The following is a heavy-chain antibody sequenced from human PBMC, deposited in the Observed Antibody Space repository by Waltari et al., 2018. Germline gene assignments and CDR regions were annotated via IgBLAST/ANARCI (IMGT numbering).Heavy chain of an antibody. CDR2: IIPIFGTA. J-gene: IGHJ3*02. V-gene: IGHV1-69*05. D-gene: IGHD3-22*01. Sequence: QVQLVQSGAEVKKPGSSVKVSCKASGGTFSSYAISWVRQAPGPGLEWMGGIIPIFGTANDGQKFQGRVTITTDESHSTAYMELSSLRSEDTAVYYCARALRYDDSSGYGSHDAFDIWGQGTMVTVSS. CDR1: GGTFSSYA. CDR3: ARALRYDDSSGYGSHDAFDI.